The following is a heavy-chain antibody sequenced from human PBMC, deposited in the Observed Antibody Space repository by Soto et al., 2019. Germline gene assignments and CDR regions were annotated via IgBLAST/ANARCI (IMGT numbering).Heavy chain of an antibody. V-gene: IGHV3-23*01. CDR2: INRSGGST. J-gene: IGHJ4*02. CDR3: XXXXXXXXXTVATGY. D-gene: IGHD5-12*01. Sequence: EVQLLESGGGLVQPGGSLRLSCAASGFTFSNYAMSWVRQAPGKGLEWVSGINRSGGSTYYADSVKGRFTISRDNSKXXXXXXXXXXXXXXXXXXXXXXXXXXXXXTVATGYWGQGTLVTVSS. CDR1: GFTFSNYA.